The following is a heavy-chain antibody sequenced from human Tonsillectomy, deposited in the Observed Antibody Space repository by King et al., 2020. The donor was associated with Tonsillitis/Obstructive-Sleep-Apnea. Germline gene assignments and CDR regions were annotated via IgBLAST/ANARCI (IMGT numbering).Heavy chain of an antibody. V-gene: IGHV3-53*01. CDR1: GFSVNSNF. Sequence: VQLVESGGGLIQPGGSLRLSRVASGFSVNSNFMSWVRQAPGKGLEWVSMSHSGGDTYYADSVKGRFTISRDNSRNTVFLQMNSLRADDTAVYFCARGAGYIIEHWGQGTLVTVSS. CDR3: ARGAGYIIEH. CDR2: SHSGGDT. D-gene: IGHD5-24*01. J-gene: IGHJ1*01.